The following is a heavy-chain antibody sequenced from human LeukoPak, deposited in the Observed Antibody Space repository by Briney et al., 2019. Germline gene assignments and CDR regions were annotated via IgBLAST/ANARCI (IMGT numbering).Heavy chain of an antibody. CDR2: IIENGSNQ. CDR1: GFTFSNYI. Sequence: GGSLRLSCAASGFTFSNYIMHWVRQAPGKGLDWVAVIIENGSNQCYADSVKGRFTISRDNSKNTLFLQMNSLRSDDTAIYFCARVQGGGYRTADYWGQGTLVTVSS. V-gene: IGHV3-30*04. CDR3: ARVQGGGYRTADY. D-gene: IGHD3-10*01. J-gene: IGHJ4*02.